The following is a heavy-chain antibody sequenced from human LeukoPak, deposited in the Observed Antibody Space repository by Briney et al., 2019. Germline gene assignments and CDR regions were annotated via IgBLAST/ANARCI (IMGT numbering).Heavy chain of an antibody. V-gene: IGHV1-18*01. D-gene: IGHD5-18*01. CDR1: GYTFTSYG. Sequence: ASVKVSCKASGYTFTSYGISWVRQAPGHGPEWMGWISAYNGNTNYAQKLQGRVTMTTDTSTSTAYMELRSLRSDDTAVYYCARVWVGYSYGPYYYYYMDVWGKGTTVTISS. CDR2: ISAYNGNT. J-gene: IGHJ6*03. CDR3: ARVWVGYSYGPYYYYYMDV.